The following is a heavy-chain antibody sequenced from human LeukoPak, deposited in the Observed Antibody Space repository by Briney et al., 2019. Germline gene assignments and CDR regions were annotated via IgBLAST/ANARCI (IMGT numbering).Heavy chain of an antibody. Sequence: PGGSLRLSCAASGFSFSGYGMHWVRQTPGKGLEWVAVIWSDGREKYYADSVKGRFTISRDNSKNTLFLQMNSLRGEDTAVYYCAREDYAFDIWGQGTMVTVSS. CDR2: IWSDGREK. J-gene: IGHJ3*02. V-gene: IGHV3-33*01. CDR3: AREDYAFDI. CDR1: GFSFSGYG.